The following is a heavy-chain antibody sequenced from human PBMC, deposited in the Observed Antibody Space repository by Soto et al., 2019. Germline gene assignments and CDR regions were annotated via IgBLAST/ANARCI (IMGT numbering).Heavy chain of an antibody. Sequence: QVQLVESGGGVVQPGRSLRLSCAASGFTFSTYGMHWVRQAPGKGLEWVALLSHDGSNKYYADSVKGRFTISRDNSKNTLYLQMNTMRAEDKAVYYCAEGGGSGYLTIPTIPHYYAMDVWGQGTTVTVSS. CDR2: LSHDGSNK. CDR1: GFTFSTYG. J-gene: IGHJ6*02. D-gene: IGHD2-15*01. V-gene: IGHV3-30*18. CDR3: AEGGGSGYLTIPTIPHYYAMDV.